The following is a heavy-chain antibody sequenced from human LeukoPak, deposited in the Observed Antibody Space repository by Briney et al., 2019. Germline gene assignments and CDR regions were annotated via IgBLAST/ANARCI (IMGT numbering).Heavy chain of an antibody. V-gene: IGHV4-59*02. D-gene: IGHD2-15*01. J-gene: IGHJ4*02. CDR1: GDSVTGYF. CDR2: IYKIGTT. Sequence: SETLSLTCTVFGDSVTGYFLNWVRQPPGKGLEWIGHIYKIGTTNYNPSLKSRLTIPVDTSKNQFSLQLRSVTAADTAVYYCVIGVGWQPDYWGQGALVTVSS. CDR3: VIGVGWQPDY.